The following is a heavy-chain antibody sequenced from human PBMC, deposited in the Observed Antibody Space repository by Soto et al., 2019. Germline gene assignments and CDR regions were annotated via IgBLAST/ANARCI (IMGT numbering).Heavy chain of an antibody. Sequence: QVLLQESGPGLVKPSQTLSLTCTVSGGSISGGGYYWSWIRHHPGKGLEWIGYIYYSGTTFYNPSLESRLTISVDTSKNQFSLKLTSVTAADTAVYYCARDVVPAAYSDYWGQGTLVTVSS. D-gene: IGHD2-2*01. CDR3: ARDVVPAAYSDY. CDR1: GGSISGGGYY. V-gene: IGHV4-31*03. J-gene: IGHJ4*02. CDR2: IYYSGTT.